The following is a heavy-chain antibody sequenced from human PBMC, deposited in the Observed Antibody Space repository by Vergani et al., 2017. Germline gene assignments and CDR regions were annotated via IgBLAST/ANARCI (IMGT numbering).Heavy chain of an antibody. CDR2: IYTSGST. V-gene: IGHV4-61*02. J-gene: IGHJ3*02. D-gene: IGHD5-24*01. CDR3: ARELGMATIPYAFDI. CDR1: GGSISSGSYY. Sequence: QVQLQESGPGLVKPSQPLSLTCTVSGGSISSGSYYWSWLRQPAGKGLEWLGRIYTSGSTNYNPSLKRRVTISVDTSKNQFSLKLSSVTAADTAVYYCARELGMATIPYAFDIWGQGTMVTVSS.